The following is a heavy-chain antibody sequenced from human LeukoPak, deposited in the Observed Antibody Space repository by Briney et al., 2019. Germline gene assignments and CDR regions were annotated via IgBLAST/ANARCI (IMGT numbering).Heavy chain of an antibody. J-gene: IGHJ3*02. CDR2: IKQDGSAK. Sequence: GWSLRLSCAAAGCTFSSNWRSWVRQAPGKGRQWVDNIKQDGSAKYCVESVKGRFTISRDKAKKSLYLQMNSLRGEDTAVYYCARGLGINGLALDMWGQGTMVTVSS. V-gene: IGHV3-7*05. D-gene: IGHD3-10*01. CDR1: GCTFSSNW. CDR3: ARGLGINGLALDM.